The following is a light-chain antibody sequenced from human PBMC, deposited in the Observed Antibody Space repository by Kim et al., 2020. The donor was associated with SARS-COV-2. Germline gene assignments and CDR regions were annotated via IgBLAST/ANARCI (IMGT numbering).Light chain of an antibody. CDR1: NIENKN. V-gene: IGLV3-9*01. J-gene: IGLJ2*01. Sequence: SVALGQPATIPCGGNNIENKNVHWNHQRPGQAPVLVMYRDKKWPSGIPERLSGSNSGDTATLTISRVEAGDEGEYYCQVWDSRAVVFGGGTQLTVL. CDR3: QVWDSRAVV. CDR2: RDK.